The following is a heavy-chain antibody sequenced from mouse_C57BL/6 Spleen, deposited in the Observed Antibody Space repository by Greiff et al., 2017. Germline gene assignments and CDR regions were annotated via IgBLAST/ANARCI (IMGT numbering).Heavy chain of an antibody. Sequence: VQLQQSGAELVKPGASVKLSCKASGYTFTSYWMHWVKQRPGQGLEWIGLIHPNSGSTNYNEKFKSKATLTVDKSSSTAYMQLSSLTSEDSAVYYCARSGYSSCDYWGQGTTLTVSS. CDR3: ARSGYSSCDY. D-gene: IGHD2-3*01. CDR2: IHPNSGST. V-gene: IGHV1-64*01. CDR1: GYTFTSYW. J-gene: IGHJ2*01.